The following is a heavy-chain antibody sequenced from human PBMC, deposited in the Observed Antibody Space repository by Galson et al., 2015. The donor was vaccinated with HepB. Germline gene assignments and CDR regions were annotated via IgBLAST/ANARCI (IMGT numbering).Heavy chain of an antibody. V-gene: IGHV3-53*01. J-gene: IGHJ4*02. Sequence: SLRLSCAASGFTFSSYGMHWVRQAPGKGLEWVSVIYSGGSTYYADSVKGRFTISRDNSKNTLYLQMNSLRAEDTAVYYCARGGYSYGFHYFDYWGQGTLVTVSS. CDR2: IYSGGST. CDR3: ARGGYSYGFHYFDY. CDR1: GFTFSSYG. D-gene: IGHD5-18*01.